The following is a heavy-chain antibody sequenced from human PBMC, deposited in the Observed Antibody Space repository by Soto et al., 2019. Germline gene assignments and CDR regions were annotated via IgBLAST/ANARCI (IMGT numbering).Heavy chain of an antibody. CDR1: GFTFSSYA. D-gene: IGHD6-13*01. V-gene: IGHV3-30-3*01. Sequence: PWWSLRLSCSASGFTFSSYAMHWVRQAPGKGLEWVAVISYDGSNKYYADSVKGRFTISRDKSKNTLYLQMNSLRAEDTAVYYCARGTAHGTEDYWGQGTLVTVSS. CDR3: ARGTAHGTEDY. CDR2: ISYDGSNK. J-gene: IGHJ4*02.